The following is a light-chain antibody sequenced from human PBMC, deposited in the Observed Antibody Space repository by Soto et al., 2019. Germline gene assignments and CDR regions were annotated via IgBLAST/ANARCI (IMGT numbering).Light chain of an antibody. J-gene: IGKJ2*01. CDR3: QHYTQWPRFT. Sequence: EIVMTQSPVTLSVSPGEIATLSCRASQSVGSNLAWYQQKPGQAPRLLVYSSSTRATDVPARFTGSGSGTEFTLTVSSLQSEDVAVYFCQHYTQWPRFTFGQGTRLEIK. CDR1: QSVGSN. V-gene: IGKV3-15*01. CDR2: SSS.